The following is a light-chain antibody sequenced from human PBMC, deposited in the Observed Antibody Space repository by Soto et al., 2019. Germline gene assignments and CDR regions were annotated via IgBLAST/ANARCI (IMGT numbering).Light chain of an antibody. V-gene: IGLV1-44*01. J-gene: IGLJ2*01. Sequence: QSVLNQPPSASGTPGQSVTISCSGSSSNIGSHTVNWYQQLPGTAPKLLIYSDGHRPSGVPDRFSGSKSATSASLAISGLQSEDEADYHCATWDDSLNGMVFGGGTKLTVL. CDR2: SDG. CDR1: SSNIGSHT. CDR3: ATWDDSLNGMV.